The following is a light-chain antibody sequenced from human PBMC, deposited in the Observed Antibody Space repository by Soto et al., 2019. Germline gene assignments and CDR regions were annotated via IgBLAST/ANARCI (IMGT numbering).Light chain of an antibody. Sequence: EIVMTQSPVTLSVSPGERVTLPCRASQSVSSNLAWYQQKPGQAPSLLIYGAFTRATGIPARFSGTGSGTEFTLTIPSLQSEDFAVYCCQQYNNWPLTFGPGTRLEI. V-gene: IGKV3-15*01. CDR3: QQYNNWPLT. CDR1: QSVSSN. CDR2: GAF. J-gene: IGKJ5*01.